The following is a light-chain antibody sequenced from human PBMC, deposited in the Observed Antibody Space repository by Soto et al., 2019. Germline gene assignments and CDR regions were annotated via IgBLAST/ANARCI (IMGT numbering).Light chain of an antibody. J-gene: IGKJ1*01. V-gene: IGKV3-15*01. Sequence: EVVMTQSPATLCVSPGATATLSYRAIQSFSSSLAWYQQKPGQAPRLLIYGASTRATGVPARFSGSGYGTEVTRPICRLQSEDFAAYYCQQYYNWRPRFGQGTKVDIK. CDR3: QQYYNWRPR. CDR1: QSFSSS. CDR2: GAS.